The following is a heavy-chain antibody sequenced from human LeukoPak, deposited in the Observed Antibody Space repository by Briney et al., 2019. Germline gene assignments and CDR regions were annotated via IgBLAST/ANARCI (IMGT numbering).Heavy chain of an antibody. V-gene: IGHV4-39*01. CDR2: TYYGGNT. CDR3: AAAFDY. Sequence: PSETLSLTCTVSGGSISSGSYYWGWIRQPPGKGLEWIGNTYYGGNTYYNPSLKSRVTISLDTSKPQFSLELNSVTAADAAVYYCAAAFDYWGQGTLVTVSS. J-gene: IGHJ4*02. CDR1: GGSISSGSYY. D-gene: IGHD6-25*01.